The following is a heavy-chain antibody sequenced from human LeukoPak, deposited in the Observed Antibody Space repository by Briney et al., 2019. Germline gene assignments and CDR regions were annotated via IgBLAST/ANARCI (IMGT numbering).Heavy chain of an antibody. D-gene: IGHD6-6*01. J-gene: IGHJ4*02. V-gene: IGHV4-59*08. CDR3: ARAKSSIAAPYYDY. CDR2: IYYSGST. CDR1: GGSISSYY. Sequence: PSETLSLTCTVSGGSISSYYWSWIGQPPGKGLEWIGYIYYSGSTNYNPSLKSRVTISVDTSKNQFSLKLSSVTAADTAVYYCARAKSSIAAPYYDYWGQGTLVTVSS.